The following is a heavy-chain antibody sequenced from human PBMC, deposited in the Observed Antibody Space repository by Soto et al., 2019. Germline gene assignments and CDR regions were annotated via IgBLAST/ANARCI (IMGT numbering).Heavy chain of an antibody. J-gene: IGHJ6*02. CDR2: VYYSGST. Sequence: GGSVSSSSYYWGWVRQPPGKGLEWIGSVYYSGSTYYNPSLESRVTISVDTSKNQFSLKLNFVSAADTAVYYCARTGGMDVWSQGATVTVSS. V-gene: IGHV4-39*07. CDR3: ARTGGMDV. CDR1: GGSVSSSSYY.